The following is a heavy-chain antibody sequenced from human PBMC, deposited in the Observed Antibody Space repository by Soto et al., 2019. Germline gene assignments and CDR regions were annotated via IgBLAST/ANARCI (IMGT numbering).Heavy chain of an antibody. CDR1: GDSISRGGYF. V-gene: IGHV4-31*03. D-gene: IGHD1-26*01. CDR2: IYDSGSA. J-gene: IGHJ6*03. Sequence: VQLQESGPGLVKPSQTLSLTCIVSGDSISRGGYFWTWIRQHPGKGLEWIGYIYDSGSAFYNPSLKSRVTMSVDTSKNQFSLNLRSVTAADTAVFYCAKGILRPNHYMDVWGKGTAVAVSS. CDR3: AKGILRPNHYMDV.